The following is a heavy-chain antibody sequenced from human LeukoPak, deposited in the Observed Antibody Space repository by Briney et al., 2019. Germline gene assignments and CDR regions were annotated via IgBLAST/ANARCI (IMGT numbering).Heavy chain of an antibody. CDR3: AREDFTSGPDLHY. Sequence: GGSLRLSCAASGFTFSDNYMNWVRQAPGKGLEWVGRVRDKSIGYITDYAASVKGRFIISRDDSKNSLYLQMNSLKTEDTAAYYCAREDFTSGPDLHYWGQGTLVTVSP. D-gene: IGHD2-8*01. CDR1: GFTFSDNY. J-gene: IGHJ4*02. V-gene: IGHV3-72*01. CDR2: VRDKSIGYIT.